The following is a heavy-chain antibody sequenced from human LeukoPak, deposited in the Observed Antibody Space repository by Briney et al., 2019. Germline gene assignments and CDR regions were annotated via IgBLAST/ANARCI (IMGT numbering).Heavy chain of an antibody. CDR2: IVGGAGYT. V-gene: IGHV3-23*01. CDR1: GFTASTYG. J-gene: IGHJ6*02. CDR3: AKGSRTGQFPMDV. Sequence: GGSLRLSCAASGFTASTYGVSWVRQAPGKGLQWVSAIVGGAGYTFYADSVKGRFTISRDNSWNSVYLQTNSLRYDDTAVYYCAKGSRTGQFPMDVWGQGTTVTVSS. D-gene: IGHD1-1*01.